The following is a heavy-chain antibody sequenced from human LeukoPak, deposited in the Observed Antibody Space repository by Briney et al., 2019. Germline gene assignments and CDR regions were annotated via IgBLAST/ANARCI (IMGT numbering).Heavy chain of an antibody. CDR2: IIPIFGTA. J-gene: IGHJ4*02. CDR3: ARGHGDYAYYGY. V-gene: IGHV1-69*06. D-gene: IGHD4-17*01. CDR1: GGTFSSYA. Sequence: SVKVSCKASGGTFSSYAISWVRQAPGQGLEWMGGIIPIFGTANYAQKYQGRVTITADKSTSTAYMELSSLRSEDTAVYYCARGHGDYAYYGYWGQGTLVTVSS.